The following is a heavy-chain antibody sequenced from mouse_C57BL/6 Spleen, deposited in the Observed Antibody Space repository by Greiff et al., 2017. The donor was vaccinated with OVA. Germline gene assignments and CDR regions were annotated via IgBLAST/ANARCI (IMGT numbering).Heavy chain of an antibody. Sequence: VMLVESGPGLVQPSQSLSITCTVSGFSLTSYGVHWVRQSPGKGLEWLGVIWRGGSTDYNAAFMSRLSITKDNSKSQVFFKMNSLQADDTAIYYCAKKRGNWDEGYAMDYWGQGTSVTVSS. D-gene: IGHD4-1*01. V-gene: IGHV2-5*01. CDR1: GFSLTSYG. J-gene: IGHJ4*01. CDR3: AKKRGNWDEGYAMDY. CDR2: IWRGGST.